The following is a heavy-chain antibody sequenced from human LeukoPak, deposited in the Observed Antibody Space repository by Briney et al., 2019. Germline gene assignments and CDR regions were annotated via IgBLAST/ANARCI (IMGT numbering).Heavy chain of an antibody. J-gene: IGHJ4*02. V-gene: IGHV1-8*02. CDR2: MNPNSGNT. Sequence: GESLKISCKGSGHSFTNFWIGWVRQATGQGLEWMGWMNPNSGNTGYAQKFQGRVTMTRNTSISTAYMELSSLRSEDTAVYYCAGRASCDYWGQGTLVTVSS. D-gene: IGHD6-6*01. CDR3: AGRASCDY. CDR1: GHSFTNFW.